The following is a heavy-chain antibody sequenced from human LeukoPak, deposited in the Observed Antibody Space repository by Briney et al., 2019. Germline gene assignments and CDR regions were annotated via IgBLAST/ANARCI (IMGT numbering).Heavy chain of an antibody. CDR3: ARERTSGWDAFDF. J-gene: IGHJ4*02. D-gene: IGHD6-19*01. CDR2: INSVGSST. Sequence: HPGGSLRLSCAASGFTFSSFWMHWVRHAPGKGLVWVSRINSVGSSTSYADSVKGRFTISRDNAKNTLYLQMNSLRAEDTAVYYCARERTSGWDAFDFWGQGTLVTVSS. V-gene: IGHV3-74*01. CDR1: GFTFSSFW.